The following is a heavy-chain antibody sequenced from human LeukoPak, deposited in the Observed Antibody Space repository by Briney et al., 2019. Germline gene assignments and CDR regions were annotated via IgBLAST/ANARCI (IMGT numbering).Heavy chain of an antibody. Sequence: SETLPLTCTVSGGSISSYYWSWIRQPPGKGLEWIGYIYYSGSTNYNPSLKSRVTISVDASKNQFSLKLSSVTAADTAVYYCARDLSGAFDIWGQGTMVTVSS. V-gene: IGHV4-59*01. CDR1: GGSISSYY. J-gene: IGHJ3*02. CDR2: IYYSGST. CDR3: ARDLSGAFDI. D-gene: IGHD6-25*01.